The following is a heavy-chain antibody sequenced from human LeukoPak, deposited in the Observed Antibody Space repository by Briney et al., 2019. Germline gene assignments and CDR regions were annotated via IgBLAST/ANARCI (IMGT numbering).Heavy chain of an antibody. Sequence: PSETLSLTCAVYGGSFSGYYWSWIRQPPGKGLEWIGEINHSGSTNYNPSLKSQVTISVDTSKNQFSLKLSSVTAADTAVYYCATWNVDTAILDYWGQGTLVTVSS. V-gene: IGHV4-34*01. J-gene: IGHJ4*02. CDR1: GGSFSGYY. CDR3: ATWNVDTAILDY. D-gene: IGHD5-18*01. CDR2: INHSGST.